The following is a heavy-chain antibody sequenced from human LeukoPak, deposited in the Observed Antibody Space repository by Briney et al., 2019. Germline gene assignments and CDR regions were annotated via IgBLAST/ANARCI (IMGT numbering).Heavy chain of an antibody. V-gene: IGHV3-11*06. J-gene: IGHJ4*02. CDR3: ARRGDGHELGY. CDR1: GFSLSDHY. D-gene: IGHD5-24*01. CDR2: SSSSGRYA. Sequence: GGSLRLSCAAAGFSLSDHYMSWICQAPGKGLEWVTYSSSSGRYANYADSVKGRFTISRDNAKNSLYLQMISLRVEDTAVYFCARRGDGHELGYWGQGTLVTVSS.